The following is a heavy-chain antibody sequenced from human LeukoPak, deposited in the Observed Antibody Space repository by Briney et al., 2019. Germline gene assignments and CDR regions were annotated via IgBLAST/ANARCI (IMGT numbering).Heavy chain of an antibody. V-gene: IGHV3-66*02. CDR2: IYSGGDT. CDR1: GFIVSSNY. CDR3: ARRHDSGYFDS. D-gene: IGHD3-22*01. Sequence: GGSLRLSCAASGFIVSSNYMTWDRQAPGKGMEWLSVIYSGGDTYYEDSVKGRFTISRDNSKNTLYLQRISLRAGDTAVYYCARRHDSGYFDSWGQGTLVTVSS. J-gene: IGHJ4*02.